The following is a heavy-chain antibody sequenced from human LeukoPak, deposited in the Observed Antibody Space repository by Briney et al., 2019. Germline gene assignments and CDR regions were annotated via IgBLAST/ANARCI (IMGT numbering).Heavy chain of an antibody. CDR2: ISSNGGST. D-gene: IGHD4-23*01. Sequence: PRGSLRLSCSASEFAFSTYAMHWVRQAPGKGLEYVSAISSNGGSTYYADSVKGRFTISRDNSKDTLYLQMTSLKPEDTAVYYCVKGAPPGGSWGQGTLVTVSS. J-gene: IGHJ4*02. CDR1: EFAFSTYA. V-gene: IGHV3-64D*09. CDR3: VKGAPPGGS.